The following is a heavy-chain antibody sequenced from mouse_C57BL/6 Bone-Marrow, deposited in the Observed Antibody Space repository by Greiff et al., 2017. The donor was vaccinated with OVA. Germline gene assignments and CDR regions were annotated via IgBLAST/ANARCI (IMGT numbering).Heavy chain of an antibody. D-gene: IGHD1-1*01. CDR2: IDPSDSYT. CDR3: ARHGSSPWYFDV. V-gene: IGHV1-69*01. CDR1: GYTFTSYW. Sequence: QVQLQQPGAELVMPGASVKLSCKASGYTFTSYWMHWVKQRPGQGLEWIGEIDPSDSYTNYNQKFKGKSTLTVDKSSSTAYMQLSSLTSEDSAVYYCARHGSSPWYFDVWGTGTTVTVSS. J-gene: IGHJ1*03.